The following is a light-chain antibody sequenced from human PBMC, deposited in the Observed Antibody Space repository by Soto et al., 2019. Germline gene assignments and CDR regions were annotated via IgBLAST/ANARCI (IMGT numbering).Light chain of an antibody. V-gene: IGLV2-14*01. CDR2: DVS. J-gene: IGLJ1*01. CDR3: CSYTSSSTRV. Sequence: QSALTQPASVSGSPGQSITISCTGTSSDVGDYNYVSWYQQHPGKAPKLMIFDVSNRPSGVSNRFSGSKSGNTASLTISGLQAEDEADYYCCSYTSSSTRVFGTGTKVTVL. CDR1: SSDVGDYNY.